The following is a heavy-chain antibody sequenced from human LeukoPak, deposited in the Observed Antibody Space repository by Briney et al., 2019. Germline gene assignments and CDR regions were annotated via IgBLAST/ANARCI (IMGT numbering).Heavy chain of an antibody. J-gene: IGHJ4*02. CDR3: AREGRIASGWHDFDY. Sequence: GGSLRLSCAASGFSFSSYEMNWVREAPGKGLERAAYISNSGSSIYYADSVKGRFTISRDNAKNSLYLKLNSLRPEDTAIYYCAREGRIASGWHDFDYWGQGILVTVSS. CDR1: GFSFSSYE. D-gene: IGHD6-19*01. V-gene: IGHV3-48*03. CDR2: ISNSGSSI.